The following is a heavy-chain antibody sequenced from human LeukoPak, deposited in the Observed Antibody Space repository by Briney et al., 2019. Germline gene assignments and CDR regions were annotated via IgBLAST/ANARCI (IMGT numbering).Heavy chain of an antibody. J-gene: IGHJ4*02. D-gene: IGHD3-3*01. CDR1: GFTFSNYG. Sequence: GGSLRLSCAASGFTFSNYGMHWVRQAPGKGLEWVAFIRYDGSNKYYADSVKGRFTISRDISENTLYLQMNALRAEDTAVYYCASRVVTSFDYWGQGTLVTVSS. V-gene: IGHV3-30*02. CDR3: ASRVVTSFDY. CDR2: IRYDGSNK.